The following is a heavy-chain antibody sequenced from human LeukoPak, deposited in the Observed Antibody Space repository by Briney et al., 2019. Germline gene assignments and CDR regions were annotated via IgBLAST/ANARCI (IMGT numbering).Heavy chain of an antibody. D-gene: IGHD1-26*01. CDR1: GGPFSGHS. J-gene: IGHJ4*02. Sequence: SETLSLTCAVSGGPFSGHSWNWVRQPPGKGLEWSGEINHSGSTNYNPSLKNQVTMSIDTSKNQFSLRLSSVTAADTAVYYCVSFSEVGALTWARTLVDNWGQGTLVTVSS. CDR3: VSFSEVGALTWARTLVDN. CDR2: INHSGST. V-gene: IGHV4-34*01.